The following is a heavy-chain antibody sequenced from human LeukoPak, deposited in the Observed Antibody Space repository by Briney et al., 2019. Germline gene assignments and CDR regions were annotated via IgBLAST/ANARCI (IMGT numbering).Heavy chain of an antibody. CDR2: INAGNGNT. CDR3: ARGDFYYDSSDP. D-gene: IGHD3-22*01. V-gene: IGHV1-3*01. CDR1: GYTFTNYA. Sequence: GASVQVSCKASGYTFTNYAMYWVRQAPGQRLEWMGWINAGNGNTKYSQKFQGRVTITSDTSANTVYMELSSLRSEDTAVYYCARGDFYYDSSDPWGQGTLVTVSS. J-gene: IGHJ5*02.